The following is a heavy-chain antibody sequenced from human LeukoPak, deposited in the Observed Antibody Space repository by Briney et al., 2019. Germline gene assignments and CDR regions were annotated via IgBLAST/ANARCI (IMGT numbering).Heavy chain of an antibody. J-gene: IGHJ4*02. CDR3: AKAGAGGSAYDY. CDR1: GFTFASYT. CDR2: ISGTGGRT. D-gene: IGHD3-16*01. Sequence: GGSLRLSCAASGFTFASYTMGWVRQAPGQGLEWVSDISGTGGRTYYADSVKGRFTISRDNSRNTLFLQMNSLRAEDTAIYYCAKAGAGGSAYDYWGQGTLVTASS. V-gene: IGHV3-23*01.